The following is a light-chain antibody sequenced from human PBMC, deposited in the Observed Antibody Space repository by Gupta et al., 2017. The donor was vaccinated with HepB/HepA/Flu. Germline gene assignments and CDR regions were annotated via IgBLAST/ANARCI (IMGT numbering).Light chain of an antibody. V-gene: IGKV1-33*01. Sequence: DIQMTQSPSSLSASIGDRVTITCQASQEINKYLSWYQQKPGNGLKLLIYDASTLETGVPARFSGSGSGTDFTFTISSLQPEDFATYYCQQYNHLPFTFGHGTKVDF. CDR2: DAS. CDR3: QQYNHLPFT. J-gene: IGKJ3*01. CDR1: QEINKY.